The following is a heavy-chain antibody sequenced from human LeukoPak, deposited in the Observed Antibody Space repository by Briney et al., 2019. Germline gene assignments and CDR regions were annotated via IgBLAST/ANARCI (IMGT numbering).Heavy chain of an antibody. CDR2: IFYSGKT. D-gene: IGHD2-2*03. CDR1: NGSMTSDSYY. CDR3: ARLWIVATWFDA. Sequence: SETLSLTCTVSNGSMTSDSYYWAWVRQPPGKGLEWIGTIFYSGKTYYSASLKSRVTVSLDTSKKNFPLRLSSVTAADTAVYYCARLWIVATWFDAWGQGALLTLSS. J-gene: IGHJ5*02. V-gene: IGHV4-39*02.